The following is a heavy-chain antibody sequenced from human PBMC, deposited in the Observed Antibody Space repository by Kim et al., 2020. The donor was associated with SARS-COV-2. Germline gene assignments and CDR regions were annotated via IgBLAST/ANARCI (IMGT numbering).Heavy chain of an antibody. V-gene: IGHV4-34*01. Sequence: SETLSLTCAVYGGSFSGYYWSWIRQPPGKGLEWIGEINHSGSTNYNPSLKSRVTISVDTSKNQFSLKLSSVTAADTAVYYCARVGRPPPYDFWTMFDYWGQGTLVTVSS. D-gene: IGHD3-3*01. CDR3: ARVGRPPPYDFWTMFDY. J-gene: IGHJ4*02. CDR2: INHSGST. CDR1: GGSFSGYY.